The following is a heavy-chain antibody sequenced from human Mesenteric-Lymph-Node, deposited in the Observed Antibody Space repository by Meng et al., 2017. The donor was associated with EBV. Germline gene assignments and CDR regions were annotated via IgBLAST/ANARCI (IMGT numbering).Heavy chain of an antibody. CDR2: IYHSGST. Sequence: VQPSQIPYLTCAVSGVAMCKDGYPWSWTRQSPGKCLEWIGYIYHSGSTYSNPSLKSRVTISVDRSKNQFSLKLNSVTAADTAVYYCARASVYGDYDNWFDPWGQGTLVTVSS. D-gene: IGHD4-17*01. CDR1: GVAMCKDGYP. J-gene: IGHJ5*02. CDR3: ARASVYGDYDNWFDP. V-gene: IGHV4-30-2*06.